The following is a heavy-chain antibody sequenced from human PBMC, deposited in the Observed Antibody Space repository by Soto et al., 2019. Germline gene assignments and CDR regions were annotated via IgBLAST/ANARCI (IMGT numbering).Heavy chain of an antibody. Sequence: QVQLVQSGAEVKKPGSSVKVSCKASGGTFSSYTISWVRQAPGQGLEWMGRIIPILGIANYAQKFQGRVTSTADKSTSTAYMEVSSLRSEDTAVYYCARESADGYNDYWGQGTLVTVSS. J-gene: IGHJ4*02. CDR1: GGTFSSYT. CDR2: IIPILGIA. V-gene: IGHV1-69*08. D-gene: IGHD5-12*01. CDR3: ARESADGYNDY.